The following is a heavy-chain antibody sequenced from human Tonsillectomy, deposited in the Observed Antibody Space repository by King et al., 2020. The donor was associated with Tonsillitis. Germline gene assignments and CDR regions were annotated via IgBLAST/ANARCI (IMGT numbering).Heavy chain of an antibody. CDR3: ARRLFGYYYYMDV. Sequence: QVQLQESGPGLVKPSETLSLTCTVSGGSISSYYWSWIRQPPGKGLEWIGYIYYSGSTNYNPSLKSRVTISVDTSKNQFSLKLSSVTAADTAVYYCARRLFGYYYYMDVWGKGTTVTVSS. J-gene: IGHJ6*03. CDR2: IYYSGST. V-gene: IGHV4-59*01. CDR1: GGSISSYY. D-gene: IGHD3-16*01.